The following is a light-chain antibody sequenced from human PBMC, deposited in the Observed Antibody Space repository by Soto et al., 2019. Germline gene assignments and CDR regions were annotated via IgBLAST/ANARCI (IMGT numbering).Light chain of an antibody. CDR1: SSNIGSNY. CDR3: ATWDDSLSGYVV. V-gene: IGLV1-47*01. J-gene: IGLJ2*01. Sequence: QSVLTQPPSASGTPGQRVTISCSGSSSNIGSNYVFWYQQLPGTAPKVLMYRNNQRPSGVPDRFSGSKSGTSASLAISGLRSEVEADYYCATWDDSLSGYVVFGGGTKLTVL. CDR2: RNN.